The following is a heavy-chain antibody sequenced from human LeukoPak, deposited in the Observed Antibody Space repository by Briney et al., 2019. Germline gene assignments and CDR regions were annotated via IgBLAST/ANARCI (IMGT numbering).Heavy chain of an antibody. CDR3: AKGDPYGSGSYPVDY. CDR1: GFTFSSYW. D-gene: IGHD3-10*01. Sequence: GGSLRLSCVASGFTFSSYWMSWVRQAPGKGLEWVANIKQDGSEKYYVDSVKGRFTISRDNSKNTLYLQMNSLRPEDTAVYYCAKGDPYGSGSYPVDYWGQGTLVTVSS. CDR2: IKQDGSEK. V-gene: IGHV3-7*02. J-gene: IGHJ4*02.